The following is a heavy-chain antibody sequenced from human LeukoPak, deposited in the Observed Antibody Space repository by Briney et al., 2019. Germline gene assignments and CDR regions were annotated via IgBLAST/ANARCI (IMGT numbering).Heavy chain of an antibody. CDR2: IGTAGDT. Sequence: GGSLRLSCAASGFTFSNYYMYWVRQVTGKGLEWVSAIGTAGDTHYPGSLKGRFTISRENAKNSLYLQMNSLTAGDTAVYYCARAGVTMVRGLDYGMDVWGQGTTVTVSS. CDR3: ARAGVTMVRGLDYGMDV. D-gene: IGHD3-10*01. V-gene: IGHV3-13*01. J-gene: IGHJ6*02. CDR1: GFTFSNYY.